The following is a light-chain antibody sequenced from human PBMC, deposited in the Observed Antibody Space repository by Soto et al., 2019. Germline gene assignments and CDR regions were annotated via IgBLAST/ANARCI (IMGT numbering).Light chain of an antibody. V-gene: IGLV2-8*01. Sequence: QSVLTQPPSASGSPGQSVTISCTGTSSDVGGYNYVSWYQQHPGKAPKLMIYEVSKRPSGVPDRFSGSKPGNTASLTVSGLQAEDEADYYCCSYAGSSTSYVFGTGTKVTVL. J-gene: IGLJ1*01. CDR2: EVS. CDR1: SSDVGGYNY. CDR3: CSYAGSSTSYV.